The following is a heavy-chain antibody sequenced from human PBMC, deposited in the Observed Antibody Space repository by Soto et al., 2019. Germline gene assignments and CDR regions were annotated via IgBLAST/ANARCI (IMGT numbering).Heavy chain of an antibody. CDR1: GFTFSSYS. J-gene: IGHJ3*02. V-gene: IGHV3-21*01. CDR2: ISSSSYI. Sequence: GGSLRLSCAASGFTFSSYSMNWVRQAPGKGLEWVSSISSSSYIYYADSVKGRFTIPGDNAKNSLYLQMNSPRAEDTAVYYCAREKIRYDILTGYYGPNAAFDIWGQGTMVTVSS. D-gene: IGHD3-9*01. CDR3: AREKIRYDILTGYYGPNAAFDI.